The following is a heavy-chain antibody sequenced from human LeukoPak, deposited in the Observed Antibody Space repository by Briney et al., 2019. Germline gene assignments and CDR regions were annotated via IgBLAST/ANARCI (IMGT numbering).Heavy chain of an antibody. Sequence: GGSLRLSCAASGFTFSSYGMHWVRQAPGKGLEWVAFIRYDGSNKYYADSVKGRFTISRDNSKNTLYLQMNILRAEDTAVYYCAKHAVYLSLRYFDWSPNLGYYYYMDVWGKGTTVTISS. D-gene: IGHD3-9*01. CDR2: IRYDGSNK. CDR1: GFTFSSYG. CDR3: AKHAVYLSLRYFDWSPNLGYYYYMDV. V-gene: IGHV3-30*02. J-gene: IGHJ6*03.